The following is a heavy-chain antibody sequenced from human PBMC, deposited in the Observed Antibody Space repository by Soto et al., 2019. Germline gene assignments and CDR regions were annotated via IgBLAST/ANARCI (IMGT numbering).Heavy chain of an antibody. CDR1: GYSISSGYY. CDR2: IYHSGST. J-gene: IGHJ5*02. D-gene: IGHD6-19*01. CDR3: ARDGGGQWLVRTNWFDP. V-gene: IGHV4-38-2*02. Sequence: NPSETLSLTCAVSGYSISSGYYWGWIRQPPGKGLEWIGSIYHSGSTYYNPSLKSRVTISVDTSKNQFSLKLSSVTAADTAVYYCARDGGGQWLVRTNWFDPWGQGTLVTVSA.